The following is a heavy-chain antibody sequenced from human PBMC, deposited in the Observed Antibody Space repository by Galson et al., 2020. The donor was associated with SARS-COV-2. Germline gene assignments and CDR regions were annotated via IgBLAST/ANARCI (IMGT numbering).Heavy chain of an antibody. CDR3: AAVKSSGYRGHDAFDI. CDR1: GFTFTSSA. V-gene: IGHV1-58*01. J-gene: IGHJ3*02. CDR2: IVVGSGNT. D-gene: IGHD3-22*01. Sequence: SVKVSCKASGFTFTSSAVQWVRQARGQRLEWIGWIVVGSGNTNYAQKFQERVTITRDMSTSTAYMELSSLRSEDTAVYYCAAVKSSGYRGHDAFDIWGQGTMVTVSS.